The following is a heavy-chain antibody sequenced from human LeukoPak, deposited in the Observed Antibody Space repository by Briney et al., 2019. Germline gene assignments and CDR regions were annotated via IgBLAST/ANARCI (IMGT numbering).Heavy chain of an antibody. CDR2: INPNSGGT. J-gene: IGHJ4*02. CDR3: ARKSAVRSTSEFDF. CDR1: GYTFTGYY. D-gene: IGHD2-2*01. Sequence: ASVKVSCKASGYTFTGYYINWVRQAPGRGLEWMGWINPNSGGTNYPQKFQGRVTMTSDTSISTAYMELTSLRSDDSAVYYCARKSAVRSTSEFDFWGQGTLVTVSS. V-gene: IGHV1-2*02.